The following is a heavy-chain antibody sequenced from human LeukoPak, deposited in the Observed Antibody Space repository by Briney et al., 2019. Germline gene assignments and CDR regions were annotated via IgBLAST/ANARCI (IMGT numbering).Heavy chain of an antibody. CDR3: ARDSSGYGPFDY. CDR1: GFTFSTSE. Sequence: GGSLRLSCVGIGFTFSTSEMNWVRQAPGKGLQWISYIGGSGRDIYYADSVKGRFTISRDNSKNTLYLQMNSLRAEDTAVYYCARDSSGYGPFDYWGQGTLVTVSS. D-gene: IGHD3-22*01. J-gene: IGHJ4*02. CDR2: IGGSGRDI. V-gene: IGHV3-48*03.